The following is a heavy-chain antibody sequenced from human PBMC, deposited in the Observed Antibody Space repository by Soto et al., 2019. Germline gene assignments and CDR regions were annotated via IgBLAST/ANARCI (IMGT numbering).Heavy chain of an antibody. Sequence: PSEPLSLTCAVSGGSISSGGYSWSWIRQPPGKGLEWIGYIYHSGSTYYNPSLKSRVTISVDRSKNQFSLKLSSVTAADTAVYYCARSIPRAAAGTTWIWFDPWGQGTLVTVSS. V-gene: IGHV4-30-2*01. J-gene: IGHJ5*02. CDR1: GGSISSGGYS. CDR3: ARSIPRAAAGTTWIWFDP. CDR2: IYHSGST. D-gene: IGHD6-13*01.